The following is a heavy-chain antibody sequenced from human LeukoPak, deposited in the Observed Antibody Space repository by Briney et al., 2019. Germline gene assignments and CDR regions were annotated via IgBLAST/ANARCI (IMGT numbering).Heavy chain of an antibody. V-gene: IGHV4-59*01. J-gene: IGHJ1*01. CDR3: ARGGWYPESFQH. D-gene: IGHD6-19*01. CDR2: ISYSGST. CDR1: GASLSSYY. Sequence: SETLSLTCTVSGASLSSYYCSWIRQSPGKGLEWIGLISYSGSTKYNSSLESRVTISADTSKSQCSLKLSSVTAADTAVYYCARGGWYPESFQHWGQGALVTVSS.